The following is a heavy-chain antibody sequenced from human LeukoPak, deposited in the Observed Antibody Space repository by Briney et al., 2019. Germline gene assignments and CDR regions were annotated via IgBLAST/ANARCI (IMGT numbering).Heavy chain of an antibody. Sequence: GASVKVSCKASGGTFSSYAISWVRQAPGQGLEWMGRIIPIFGTANYAQKFQGRVTITTDESTSTAYMELSSLRSEDTAVYYCASGLGELLEDYFDYWGQGTLVTVSS. J-gene: IGHJ4*02. CDR1: GGTFSSYA. D-gene: IGHD3-10*01. CDR3: ASGLGELLEDYFDY. CDR2: IIPIFGTA. V-gene: IGHV1-69*05.